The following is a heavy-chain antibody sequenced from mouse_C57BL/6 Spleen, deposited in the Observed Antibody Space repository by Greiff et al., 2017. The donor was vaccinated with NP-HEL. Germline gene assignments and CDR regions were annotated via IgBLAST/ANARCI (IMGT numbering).Heavy chain of an antibody. Sequence: DVMLVESEGGLVQPGSSMKLSCTASGFTFSDYYMAWVRQVPEKGLEWVANINYDGSSTYYLDSLKSRFIISRDNAKNILYLQMSSLKSEDTATYYFARVRNYAYAMDYWGQGTSVTVSS. CDR1: GFTFSDYY. J-gene: IGHJ4*01. CDR2: INYDGSST. V-gene: IGHV5-16*01. CDR3: ARVRNYAYAMDY. D-gene: IGHD2-1*01.